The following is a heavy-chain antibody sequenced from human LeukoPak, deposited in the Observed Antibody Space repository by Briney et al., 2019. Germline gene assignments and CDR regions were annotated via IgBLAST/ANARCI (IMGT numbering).Heavy chain of an antibody. Sequence: ASVKVSCTASGVTFTSHYMHWVRQAPGQGLEWMGIINPSGGSTSYAQKFQGRVTMTRDTSTSTVYMELSSLRSEDTAVYYCARSPTIAAAGTGDYWGQGTLVTVSS. CDR2: INPSGGST. D-gene: IGHD6-13*01. CDR3: ARSPTIAAAGTGDY. V-gene: IGHV1-46*01. CDR1: GVTFTSHY. J-gene: IGHJ4*02.